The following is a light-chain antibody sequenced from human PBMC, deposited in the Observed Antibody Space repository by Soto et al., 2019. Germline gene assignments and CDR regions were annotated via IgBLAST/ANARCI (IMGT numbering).Light chain of an antibody. CDR2: SNN. CDR3: VAWDDSLSGWV. J-gene: IGLJ3*02. CDR1: SSNIGSNY. Sequence: QSVLTQPPSASGTPGQRVTISCSGSSSNIGSNYVYWYQQLPGTAPKLLIYSNNQRPSGVPDRFSGSKSGTSASLVISGLRSEDEADYYCVAWDDSLSGWVFGGGTKLTVL. V-gene: IGLV1-47*02.